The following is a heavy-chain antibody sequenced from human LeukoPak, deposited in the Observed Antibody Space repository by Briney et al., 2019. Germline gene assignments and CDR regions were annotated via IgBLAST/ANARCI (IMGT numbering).Heavy chain of an antibody. CDR3: ARQGSSSADY. CDR1: GCSISSSSYY. CDR2: IYYSGST. V-gene: IGHV4-39*01. J-gene: IGHJ4*02. D-gene: IGHD6-6*01. Sequence: NPSETLSLTCTVSGCSISSSSYYWGWIRQPQRMGLEWIGSIYYSGSTYYNPSLKSRVTISVDTSKNQFSLKLSSVTAADTAVYYCARQGSSSADYWGQGTLVTVSS.